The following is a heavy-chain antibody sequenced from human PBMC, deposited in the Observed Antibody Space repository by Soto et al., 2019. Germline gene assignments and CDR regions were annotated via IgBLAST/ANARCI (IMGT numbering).Heavy chain of an antibody. CDR3: ARDKDDFWSGYSNDGFDP. V-gene: IGHV1-18*01. CDR2: ISAYNGNT. D-gene: IGHD3-3*01. Sequence: ASVKVSCKASGYTFTSYGISWVRQAPGQGLEWMGWISAYNGNTNYAQKLQGRVTMITDTSTSTAYMELRSLRSDDTAVYYCARDKDDFWSGYSNDGFDPWGQGTLVTVSS. CDR1: GYTFTSYG. J-gene: IGHJ5*02.